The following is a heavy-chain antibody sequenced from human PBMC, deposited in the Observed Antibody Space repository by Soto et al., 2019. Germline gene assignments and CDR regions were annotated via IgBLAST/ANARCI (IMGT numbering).Heavy chain of an antibody. CDR2: IWYDGSNK. CDR1: GFTFSSYG. J-gene: IGHJ6*02. D-gene: IGHD3-10*01. Sequence: WGSLRLSCAASGFTFSSYGMHWVRQAPGKGLEWVAVIWYDGSNKYYADSVKGRFTISRDNSKNTLYLQMNSLRAEDTAVYYCARDAFISVRGVPSPHYYYYYGMDVWGQGTTVTVSS. V-gene: IGHV3-33*01. CDR3: ARDAFISVRGVPSPHYYYYYGMDV.